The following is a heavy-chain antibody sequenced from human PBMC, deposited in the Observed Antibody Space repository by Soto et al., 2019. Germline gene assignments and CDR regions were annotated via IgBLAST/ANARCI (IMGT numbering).Heavy chain of an antibody. J-gene: IGHJ6*02. CDR3: ARHVSGRAATPLNYYYGVDV. D-gene: IGHD6-13*01. CDR1: SGSISSSNYY. V-gene: IGHV4-39*01. CDR2: IYYRGRT. Sequence: SETLSLTCSISSGSISSSNYYWGWIRQPPGKGLEWIGSIYYRGRTYYNPSLKSRVTMSVDTSKNQFSLKLTSVTAADTAVFYCARHVSGRAATPLNYYYGVDVWGQGTTVTVSS.